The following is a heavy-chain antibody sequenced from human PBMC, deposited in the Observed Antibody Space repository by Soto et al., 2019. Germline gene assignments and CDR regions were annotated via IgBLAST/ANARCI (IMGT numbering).Heavy chain of an antibody. CDR3: ASGIAVAGAPPGLNYYYYYGMDV. V-gene: IGHV1-3*01. J-gene: IGHJ6*02. Sequence: ASVKVSCKASGYTFTSYAMHWVRQAPGQRLEWMGWINAGNGNTKYSQKFQGRVTITRDTSASTAYMELSSLRSEDTAVYYCASGIAVAGAPPGLNYYYYYGMDVWGQGTTVTVSS. CDR2: INAGNGNT. D-gene: IGHD6-19*01. CDR1: GYTFTSYA.